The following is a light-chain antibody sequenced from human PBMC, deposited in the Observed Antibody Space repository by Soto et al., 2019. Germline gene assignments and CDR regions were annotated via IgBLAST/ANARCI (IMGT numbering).Light chain of an antibody. CDR1: SSDVGGYNY. CDR3: RSSTRSSTPDV. Sequence: QSALTQPASVSGSPGQSITISCTGTSSDVGGYNYVSWYQQHPGKAPKLMIYDVSNRPSGGSNRFSGSKSGNTASLTISGLQAEDEADYYCRSSTRSSTPDVFGTGTKLTVL. J-gene: IGLJ1*01. V-gene: IGLV2-14*01. CDR2: DVS.